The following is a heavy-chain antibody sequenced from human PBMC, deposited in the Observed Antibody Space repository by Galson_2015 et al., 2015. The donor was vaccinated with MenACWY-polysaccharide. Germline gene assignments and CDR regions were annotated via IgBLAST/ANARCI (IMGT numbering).Heavy chain of an antibody. V-gene: IGHV1-8*01. CDR3: ARGYCSGGSCYKGIDY. CDR2: MNPNSGNT. CDR1: GYTFTSYD. D-gene: IGHD2-15*01. J-gene: IGHJ4*02. Sequence: SVKVSCKASGYTFTSYDINWVRQATGQGLEWMGWMNPNSGNTGYAQKFQGRVTMTRNTSISTAYMELSSLRSEDTAVYYCARGYCSGGSCYKGIDYWGQGTLVTVSS.